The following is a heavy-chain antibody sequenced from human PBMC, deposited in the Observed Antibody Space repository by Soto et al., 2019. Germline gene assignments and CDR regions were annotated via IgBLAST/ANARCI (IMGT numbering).Heavy chain of an antibody. CDR2: IDPSDSYT. Sequence: GESLKISCKGSGYSFTSYWISWVRQMPGKGLEWMGRIDPSDSYTNYSPSFQGHVTISADKSISTAYLQWSNLKASDTAMFYCARAIDYYYDSSGFDKRDYYYYGMDVWGQGTTVTVSS. J-gene: IGHJ6*02. D-gene: IGHD3-22*01. CDR3: ARAIDYYYDSSGFDKRDYYYYGMDV. CDR1: GYSFTSYW. V-gene: IGHV5-10-1*01.